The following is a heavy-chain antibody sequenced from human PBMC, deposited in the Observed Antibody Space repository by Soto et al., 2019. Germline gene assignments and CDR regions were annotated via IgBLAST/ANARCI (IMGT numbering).Heavy chain of an antibody. J-gene: IGHJ4*02. V-gene: IGHV4-34*01. CDR2: INHSGST. CDR1: GGSFSGYY. CDR3: ARLRGRHYYDSSGYYYLDY. Sequence: PSETLSLTCAVYGGSFSGYYWSWIRQPPGKGLEWIGEINHSGSTNYNPSLKSRVTISVDTSKNQLSLKLSSVTAADTAVYYCARLRGRHYYDSSGYYYLDYWGQGTLVTVSS. D-gene: IGHD3-22*01.